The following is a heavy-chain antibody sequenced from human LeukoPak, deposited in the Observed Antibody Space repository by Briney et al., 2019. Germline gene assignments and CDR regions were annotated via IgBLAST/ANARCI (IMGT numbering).Heavy chain of an antibody. Sequence: PGGSLRLSCAASGFTFSSYAMSWGRQAPGKGREWVGFIRSKAYGGTTEYAASVKGRFTISRDDSKSIAYLQMNSLKTEDTAVYYCTRLERHDYGDYNWFDPWGQGTLVTVSS. D-gene: IGHD4-17*01. CDR3: TRLERHDYGDYNWFDP. J-gene: IGHJ5*02. V-gene: IGHV3-49*04. CDR2: IRSKAYGGTT. CDR1: GFTFSSYA.